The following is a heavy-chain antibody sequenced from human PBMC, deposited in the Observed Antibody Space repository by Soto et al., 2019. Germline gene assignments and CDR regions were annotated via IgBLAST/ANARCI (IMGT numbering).Heavy chain of an antibody. CDR2: ISSSGISM. CDR3: ARRAASGRHFDH. V-gene: IGHV3-11*01. J-gene: IGHJ4*02. CDR1: GFTFSDHY. Sequence: QVQLVESGGGLVMPGESLRLSCAASGFTFSDHYMSWIRQAPGKGLEWVSYISSSGISMYYADSVKGRFTVSRDNAENSLYLQMNSLRAEDTAVYYCARRAASGRHFDHWGQGTLVSVSS. D-gene: IGHD6-13*01.